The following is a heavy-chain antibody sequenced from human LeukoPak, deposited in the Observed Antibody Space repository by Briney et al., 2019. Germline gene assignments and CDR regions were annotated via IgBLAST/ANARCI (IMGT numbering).Heavy chain of an antibody. Sequence: PGRSLRLSCAASGFTFSSYAMHWVRQAPGKGLGWVAVISYDGSNKYYADSVKGRFTISRDNSKNTLYLQMNSLRAEDTAVYYCASTRSHYYYYGMDVWGKGTTVTVSS. CDR1: GFTFSSYA. CDR2: ISYDGSNK. CDR3: ASTRSHYYYYGMDV. V-gene: IGHV3-30*04. J-gene: IGHJ6*04.